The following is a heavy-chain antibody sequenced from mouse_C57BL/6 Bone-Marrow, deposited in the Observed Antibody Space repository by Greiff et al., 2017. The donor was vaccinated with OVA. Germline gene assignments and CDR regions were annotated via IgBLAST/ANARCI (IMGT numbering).Heavy chain of an antibody. CDR3: AVDYDREYYFDY. D-gene: IGHD2-4*01. V-gene: IGHV1-26*01. J-gene: IGHJ2*01. CDR1: GYTFTDYY. CDR2: INPNNGGT. Sequence: VQLQQSGPELVKPGASVKISCKASGYTFTDYYMNWVKQSHGKSLEWIGDINPNNGGTSYNQKFKGKATLTVDKSSSTAYMELRSLTSEDSAVYYCAVDYDREYYFDYWGQGTTLTVSS.